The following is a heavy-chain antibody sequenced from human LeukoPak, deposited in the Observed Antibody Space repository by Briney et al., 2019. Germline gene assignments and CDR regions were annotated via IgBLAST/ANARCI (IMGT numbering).Heavy chain of an antibody. CDR2: INPNSGGT. CDR1: GYTFTGYY. V-gene: IGHV1-2*02. CDR3: ARFAVHRRIAVAGQFGLDY. Sequence: ASVKVSCKASGYTFTGYYMHWVRQAPGQGLEWMGWINPNSGGTNYAQKFQGRVTMTRDTSISTAYMELSSLRSDDTAVYYCARFAVHRRIAVAGQFGLDYWGQGTLVTVSS. J-gene: IGHJ4*02. D-gene: IGHD6-19*01.